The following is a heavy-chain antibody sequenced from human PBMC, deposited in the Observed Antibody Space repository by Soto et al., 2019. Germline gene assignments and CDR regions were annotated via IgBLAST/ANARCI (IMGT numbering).Heavy chain of an antibody. V-gene: IGHV1-69*06. CDR3: ARVRRQRYYYYYYGMDV. CDR2: IIPIFGTA. Sequence: GASVKVSCKASGGTFSSYAISWVRQAPGQGLEWMGGIIPIFGTANYAQKFQGRVTITADKSTSTAYMELSSLRSEDTAVYYCARVRRQRYYYYYYGMDVWGQGTTVTVSS. CDR1: GGTFSSYA. J-gene: IGHJ6*02.